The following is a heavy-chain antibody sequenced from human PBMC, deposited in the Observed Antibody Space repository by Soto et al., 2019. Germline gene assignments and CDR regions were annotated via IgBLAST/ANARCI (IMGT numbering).Heavy chain of an antibody. CDR1: GFTFSSSD. V-gene: IGHV3-30*03. Sequence: QVQLMESGGGVVQPGRSLRLSCTASGFTFSSSDIHWVRQAPGKGLEWVAHISIDLNRQYYPDPVKGRFTGSRDNSKNTVYLQMSSLRVDDTAIYYCARGPTSGAFDIWGRGTMVTVSS. J-gene: IGHJ3*02. CDR2: ISIDLNRQ. CDR3: ARGPTSGAFDI. D-gene: IGHD1-26*01.